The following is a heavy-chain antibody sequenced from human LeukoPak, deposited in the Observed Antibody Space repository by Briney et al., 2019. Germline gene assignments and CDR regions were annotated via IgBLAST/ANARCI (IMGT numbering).Heavy chain of an antibody. J-gene: IGHJ4*02. V-gene: IGHV4-59*01. D-gene: IGHD5-18*01. CDR3: ARDVLRGYSYGSAGLDY. Sequence: SETLSLTCTVSGGSISSYYWSWIRQPPGKGLEWIGYIYYSGSTNYNPSLKSRVTISVDTSKNQFSLKLSSVTAADTAVYYCARDVLRGYSYGSAGLDYWGQGTLVTVSS. CDR2: IYYSGST. CDR1: GGSISSYY.